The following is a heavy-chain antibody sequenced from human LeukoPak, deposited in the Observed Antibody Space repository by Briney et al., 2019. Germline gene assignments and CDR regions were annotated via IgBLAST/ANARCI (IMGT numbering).Heavy chain of an antibody. J-gene: IGHJ3*02. D-gene: IGHD3-22*01. Sequence: GGSLRLSCAASGFTFSSYNMNWVRQAPGKGLEWVSSISSRSNYIYLADSVKGRFTISRDNAKNSMYLQMNSLRAEDTAIYYCARDRAVYSDSRGYYPDAFDIWGQGTMVIVSS. CDR3: ARDRAVYSDSRGYYPDAFDI. CDR2: ISSRSNYI. CDR1: GFTFSSYN. V-gene: IGHV3-21*01.